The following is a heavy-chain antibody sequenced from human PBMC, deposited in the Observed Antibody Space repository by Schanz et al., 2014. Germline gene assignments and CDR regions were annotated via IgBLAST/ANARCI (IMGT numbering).Heavy chain of an antibody. CDR1: GFIFSNYG. V-gene: IGHV3-30*03. CDR3: AREIPAGGHFDY. Sequence: QVQLVESGGGVVQRGGSLRLSCAASGFIFSNYGMHWVRQAPGKGLEWVALISHDGSNKNSADSVKGRFTISRDNSKNTLYLQMNSLRGDDTAMFYCAREIPAGGHFDYWGQGTLVSVSS. J-gene: IGHJ4*02. CDR2: ISHDGSNK. D-gene: IGHD2-15*01.